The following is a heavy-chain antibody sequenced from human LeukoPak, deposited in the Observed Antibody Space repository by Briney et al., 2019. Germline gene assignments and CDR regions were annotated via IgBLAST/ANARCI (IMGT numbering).Heavy chain of an antibody. V-gene: IGHV3-7*01. J-gene: IGHJ4*02. CDR3: AREIYYYDSSGYYLDY. CDR2: IKQDGSEK. CDR1: GFTFSSYW. D-gene: IGHD3-22*01. Sequence: LAGGSLILSCAASGFTFSSYWMSWVRQAPGKGLEWVANIKQDGSEKYYVDSMKGRFTISRDNAKNSLYLQMNSLRAEDTAVYYCAREIYYYDSSGYYLDYWGQGTLVTVSS.